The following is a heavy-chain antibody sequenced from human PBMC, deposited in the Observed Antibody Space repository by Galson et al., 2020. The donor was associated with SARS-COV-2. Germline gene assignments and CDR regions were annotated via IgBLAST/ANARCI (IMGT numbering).Heavy chain of an antibody. CDR2: IKSASDGASV. Sequence: GESLKISCVGSRLAFSNVWMNWIRHSPGRGLEWVGRIKSASDGASVDYAAAVKNRFMISRDDSRKTLYLDMNSLKSDDTAVYYCATLSGGGYAPPRRWHFDCWGRGSLVTVSS. J-gene: IGHJ2*01. V-gene: IGHV3-15*01. D-gene: IGHD2-2*01. CDR3: ATLSGGGYAPPRRWHFDC. CDR1: RLAFSNVW.